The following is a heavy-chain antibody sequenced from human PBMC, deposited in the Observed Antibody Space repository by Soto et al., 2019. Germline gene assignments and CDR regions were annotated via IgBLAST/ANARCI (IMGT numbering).Heavy chain of an antibody. CDR1: GFTFSSYW. CDR2: ISDDGSST. V-gene: IGHV3-74*03. Sequence: GGSLRLSCAASGFTFSSYWMHWVGQAQGKGIVWVSRISDDGSSTTYADSVRGPFTISSDNANYTLYLEISSLRAGDTGVYYCARRHDNVFDNWGQGTLVTVSS. J-gene: IGHJ4*02. D-gene: IGHD1-1*01. CDR3: ARRHDNVFDN.